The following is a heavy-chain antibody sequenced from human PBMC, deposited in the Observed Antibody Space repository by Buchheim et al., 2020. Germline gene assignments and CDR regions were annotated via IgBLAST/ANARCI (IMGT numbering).Heavy chain of an antibody. J-gene: IGHJ4*02. CDR1: GFTFSSYG. D-gene: IGHD4-17*01. Sequence: QVQLVESGGGVVQPGRSLRLSCAASGFTFSSYGMHWVRQAPGKGLEWVAVISYDGSNKYYADSVKGRFTIPRDNSKNTLYLQMNSLRAEDTAVYYCAKDLYGVDYGGLDYWGQGTL. V-gene: IGHV3-30*18. CDR3: AKDLYGVDYGGLDY. CDR2: ISYDGSNK.